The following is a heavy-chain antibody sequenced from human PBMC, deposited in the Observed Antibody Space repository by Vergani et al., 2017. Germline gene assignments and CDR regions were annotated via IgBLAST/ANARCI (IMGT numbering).Heavy chain of an antibody. D-gene: IGHD2-2*02. J-gene: IGHJ5*02. CDR1: GYSFTSYW. Sequence: EVQLVPSGAEVKKPGESLKISCKGSGYSFTSYWIGWVRQMPGKGLEWMGIIYPGDSDTRYSPSFQGQVTISADKSISTAYLPWSSLKASDPAMYYCARSHGYCSSTSCYTDNWFDPWGQGTLVTVSS. CDR2: IYPGDSDT. CDR3: ARSHGYCSSTSCYTDNWFDP. V-gene: IGHV5-51*03.